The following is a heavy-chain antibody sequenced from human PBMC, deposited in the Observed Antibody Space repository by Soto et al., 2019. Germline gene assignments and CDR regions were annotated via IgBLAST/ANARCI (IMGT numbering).Heavy chain of an antibody. CDR1: GGTFSSYA. Sequence: SVKVSCKASGGTFSSYAISWVRQAPGQGLEWMGGIIPIFGTANYAQKFQGRVTITADESTSTAYMELSSLRSEDTAVYYCASPLRIPYYYHYYGMEVWGQGTTVTVSS. J-gene: IGHJ6*02. V-gene: IGHV1-69*13. CDR3: ASPLRIPYYYHYYGMEV. D-gene: IGHD4-17*01. CDR2: IIPIFGTA.